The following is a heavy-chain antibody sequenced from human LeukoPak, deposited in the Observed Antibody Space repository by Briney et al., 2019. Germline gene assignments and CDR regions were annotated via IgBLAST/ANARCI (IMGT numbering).Heavy chain of an antibody. D-gene: IGHD3-22*01. CDR2: IYYSGRT. CDR3: TRLLDNDRSGDPDTFDM. CDR1: GGSITSHY. Sequence: PSETLSLTCTVSGGSITSHYWSWIRQAPGKGLEWIGFIYYSGRTKYNPSLQSRVTISLDTSEKKFSLKVTSVTAADTAVYYCTRLLDNDRSGDPDTFDMWGQGTVVTVSS. J-gene: IGHJ3*02. V-gene: IGHV4-59*08.